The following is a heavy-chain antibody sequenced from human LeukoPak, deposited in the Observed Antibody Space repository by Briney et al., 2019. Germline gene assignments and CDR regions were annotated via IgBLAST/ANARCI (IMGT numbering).Heavy chain of an antibody. J-gene: IGHJ4*02. D-gene: IGHD5-24*01. V-gene: IGHV5-51*01. Sequence: GESLKISCKGSGYSFTNYWIGWVRQMPGKGLEWMGIIFPGDSETRYSPSFQGQVTISADKSISTAYLQWSSLKASDTAMYYCARRSVEMPLGAFDYWGQGTLVTVSS. CDR3: ARRSVEMPLGAFDY. CDR1: GYSFTNYW. CDR2: IFPGDSET.